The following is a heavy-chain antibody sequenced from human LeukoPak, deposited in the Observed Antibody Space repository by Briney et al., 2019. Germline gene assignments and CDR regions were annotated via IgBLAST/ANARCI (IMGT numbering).Heavy chain of an antibody. D-gene: IGHD6-19*01. Sequence: GGSLRLSCAAAGFTFSDYYMNWVRQAPGKGLEWVSSISSSSYIYYADSLKGRFTISRDNAKNSLYLQMNSLRAEDTAIYYCARDRVAVAGTPIDYWGQGTLVTVS. CDR3: ARDRVAVAGTPIDY. CDR1: GFTFSDYY. CDR2: ISSSSYI. J-gene: IGHJ4*02. V-gene: IGHV3-69-1*01.